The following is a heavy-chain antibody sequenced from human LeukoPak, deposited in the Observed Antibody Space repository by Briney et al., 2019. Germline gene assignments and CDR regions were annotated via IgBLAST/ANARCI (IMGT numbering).Heavy chain of an antibody. CDR3: AKDRSQYYYDSSGYYRGAFDI. V-gene: IGHV3-23*01. CDR1: GFTFSFYA. D-gene: IGHD3-22*01. J-gene: IGHJ3*02. Sequence: GGSLRLSCAASGFTFSFYAMTWVRQAPGKGLEWVSSLSGSGDFTYYADSVKGRFTISRDNSKNTLYLQMNSLRVEDTAVYYCAKDRSQYYYDSSGYYRGAFDIWGQGTMVTVSS. CDR2: LSGSGDFT.